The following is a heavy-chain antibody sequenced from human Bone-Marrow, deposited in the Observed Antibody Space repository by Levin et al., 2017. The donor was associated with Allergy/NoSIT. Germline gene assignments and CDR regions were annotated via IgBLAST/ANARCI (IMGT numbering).Heavy chain of an antibody. CDR2: ISGSGGST. CDR3: AKDLGSFDWLPWPSYNNDY. J-gene: IGHJ4*02. V-gene: IGHV3-23*01. D-gene: IGHD3-9*01. Sequence: GGSLRLSCAASGFTFSSYAMSWVRQAPGKGLEWVSAISGSGGSTYYADSVKGRFTISRDNSKNTLYLQMNSLRAEDTAVYYCAKDLGSFDWLPWPSYNNDYWGQGTLVTVSS. CDR1: GFTFSSYA.